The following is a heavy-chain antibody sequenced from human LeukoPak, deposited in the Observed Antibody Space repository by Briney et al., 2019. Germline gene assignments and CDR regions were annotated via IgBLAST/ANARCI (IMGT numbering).Heavy chain of an antibody. D-gene: IGHD4-17*01. V-gene: IGHV1-2*02. CDR3: ARLVYTVTNVLFDY. Sequence: ASVKVSYTPSGYTFTAYYTHWVRQAPGHGLEWMGWINPNNGGTNYAQKFQGRVTMTRDTSISTAYIVLSRLRSDDTAVYYCARLVYTVTNVLFDYWGQGTLFTVSS. CDR2: INPNNGGT. J-gene: IGHJ4*02. CDR1: GYTFTAYY.